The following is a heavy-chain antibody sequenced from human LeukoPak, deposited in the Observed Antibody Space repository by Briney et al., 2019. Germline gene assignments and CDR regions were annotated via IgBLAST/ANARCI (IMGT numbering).Heavy chain of an antibody. CDR3: ARDRDGYDFDY. D-gene: IGHD5-12*01. J-gene: IGHJ4*02. V-gene: IGHV3-11*04. CDR1: GFTFSDYY. Sequence: GGSLRLSCAASGFTFSDYYMSWIRRAPGKGLEWLSYISNSGSLIYYTDSVKGRFTISRDNAKNSLYLQMNSLRAEDTAVYYCARDRDGYDFDYWGQGTLVTVSS. CDR2: ISNSGSLI.